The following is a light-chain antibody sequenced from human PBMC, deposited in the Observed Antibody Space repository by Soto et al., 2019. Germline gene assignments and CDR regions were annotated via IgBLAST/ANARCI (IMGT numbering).Light chain of an antibody. J-gene: IGKJ1*01. CDR3: QQYATPPLT. CDR2: DAS. Sequence: ENVLTQSPGTLSLSPGERATLSCRASQSVGNNYLAWYKQKPGQPPRLLIFDASNRATGIPDRFSGSGSGADFTLTINRLDPDDFAVFYCQQYATPPLTFDQGTKVEVK. V-gene: IGKV3-20*01. CDR1: QSVGNNY.